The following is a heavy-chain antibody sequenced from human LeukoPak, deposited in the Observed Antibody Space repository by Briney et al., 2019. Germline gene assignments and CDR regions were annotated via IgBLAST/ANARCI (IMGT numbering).Heavy chain of an antibody. V-gene: IGHV3-48*01. CDR1: GFTFSSYS. Sequence: GGSLRLSCAASGFTFSSYSMNWVRQAPGEGLEWVSYISSSSSTIYYADSVKGRFTISRDNAKNSLYLQMNSLRAEDTAVYYCARADRYGPFDYWGQGTLVTVSS. CDR3: ARADRYGPFDY. J-gene: IGHJ4*02. CDR2: ISSSSSTI. D-gene: IGHD5-18*01.